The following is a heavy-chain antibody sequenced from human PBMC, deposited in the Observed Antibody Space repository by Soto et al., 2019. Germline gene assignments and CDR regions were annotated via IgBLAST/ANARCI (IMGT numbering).Heavy chain of an antibody. CDR3: ATFCCSRSSCYSGRFDP. J-gene: IGHJ5*02. Sequence: QVQLVQSGTEVKKPGASVKVSCKASGSTFTNYGITWVRQAPGQGLAWMGGISVYNGNTNYAQKFQGRVTMTTDTSTSTAYMELGSLRSDDTAVYYFATFCCSRSSCYSGRFDPWGQGTLVPVSS. CDR2: ISVYNGNT. V-gene: IGHV1-18*04. D-gene: IGHD2-2*02. CDR1: GSTFTNYG.